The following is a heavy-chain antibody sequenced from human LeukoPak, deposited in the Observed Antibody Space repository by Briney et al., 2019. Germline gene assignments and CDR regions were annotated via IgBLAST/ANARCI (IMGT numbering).Heavy chain of an antibody. J-gene: IGHJ4*02. D-gene: IGHD4-17*01. V-gene: IGHV3-21*01. CDR3: ARPYGDYYFDY. CDR2: ISSSSSYI. Sequence: KPGGSLRLSCEASGFTFNTYSMDWVRQAPGKGLEWVSSISSSSSYIYYADSVKGRFTISRDNSKNTVYLQMNSLRAEDSAVYYCARPYGDYYFDYWGQGTLVTVSS. CDR1: GFTFNTYS.